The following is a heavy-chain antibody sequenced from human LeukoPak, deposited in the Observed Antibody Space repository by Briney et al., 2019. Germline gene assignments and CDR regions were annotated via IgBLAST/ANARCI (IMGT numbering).Heavy chain of an antibody. CDR2: IWYDGSNK. V-gene: IGHV3-33*08. CDR3: ARPTYSGSYYWFDY. D-gene: IGHD1-26*01. CDR1: GFTFSSYA. J-gene: IGHJ4*02. Sequence: PGRSLRLSCAASGFTFSSYAMHWVRQAPGKGLEWVAAIWYDGSNKYYADSVKGRFTISRDNSKNTLYLQMNSLRAKDTAVYYCARPTYSGSYYWFDYWGQGTLVTVSS.